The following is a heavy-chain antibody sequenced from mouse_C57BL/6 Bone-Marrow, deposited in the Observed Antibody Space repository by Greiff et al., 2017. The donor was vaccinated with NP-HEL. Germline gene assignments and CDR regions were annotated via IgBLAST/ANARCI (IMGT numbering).Heavy chain of an antibody. Sequence: VQLQQPGAELVKPGASVKLSCKASGYTFTSYWMQWVKQRPGQGLEWIGEIDPSDSYTNYNQKFKGKATLTVDTSSSTAYMQLSSLTSEDSAVDYCARGVLRWDFDYWGQGNTLTVSS. D-gene: IGHD1-1*01. V-gene: IGHV1-50*01. CDR1: GYTFTSYW. CDR2: IDPSDSYT. J-gene: IGHJ2*01. CDR3: ARGVLRWDFDY.